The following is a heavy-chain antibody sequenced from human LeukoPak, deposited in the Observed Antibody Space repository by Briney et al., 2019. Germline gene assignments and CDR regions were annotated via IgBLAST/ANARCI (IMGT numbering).Heavy chain of an antibody. V-gene: IGHV4-34*01. J-gene: IGHJ4*02. CDR2: INHSGST. D-gene: IGHD5-18*01. CDR1: GGSFSGYY. CDR3: AKKVQLWFPFDY. Sequence: SETLSLSCAVYGGSFSGYYWSWIRQPPGKGLEWIGEINHSGSTNYNPSLKSRVTISVDTSKNQFSLKLRSVTAADTAVYYCAKKVQLWFPFDYWGQGTLVTVSS.